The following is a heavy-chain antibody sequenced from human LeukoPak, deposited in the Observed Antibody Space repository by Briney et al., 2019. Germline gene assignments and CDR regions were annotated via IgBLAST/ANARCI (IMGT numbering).Heavy chain of an antibody. D-gene: IGHD3-22*01. J-gene: IGHJ4*02. Sequence: SQTLSVTCAIYGDSVSSNSASWNWFRQSPSRGLEWLGRTFYTSKWNNDYAVSVKSRITINPDTSKNHFSLQLNSVTPEDTAVYYCARRRYYDYTGFFDYWGQGTLVTVSS. CDR3: ARRRYYDYTGFFDY. CDR1: GDSVSSNSAS. V-gene: IGHV6-1*01. CDR2: TFYTSKWNN.